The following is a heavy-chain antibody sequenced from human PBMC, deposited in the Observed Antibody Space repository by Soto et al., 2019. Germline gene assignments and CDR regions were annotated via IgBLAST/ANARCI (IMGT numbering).Heavy chain of an antibody. CDR2: ISSSSGTI. J-gene: IGHJ6*02. CDR1: GFPFSSYS. CDR3: AREDPWSANADDMDV. D-gene: IGHD3-3*01. Sequence: EVQLVESGGGLVQPGGSLGLSCLASGFPFSSYSLNWVPQPPGKGREWVSYISSSSGTIYYADPVKGRFTISRDNAENSLYLQMNSLRDDDTAVYYCAREDPWSANADDMDVWGQGTTVTVSS. V-gene: IGHV3-48*02.